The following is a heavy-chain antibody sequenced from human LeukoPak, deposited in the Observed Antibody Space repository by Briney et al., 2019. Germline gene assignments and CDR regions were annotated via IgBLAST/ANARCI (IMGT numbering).Heavy chain of an antibody. D-gene: IGHD2-15*01. CDR2: ISYDGSNK. CDR1: GFTFKSYA. CDR3: AREVEGMDV. Sequence: GGSLRLSCSASGFTFKSYAMHWVRQAPGKGLEWVTVISYDGSNKYYADSVKGRFTISRDNSKYTLYLQMNSLRAEDTAVYYCAREVEGMDVWGQGTTVTVSS. J-gene: IGHJ6*02. V-gene: IGHV3-30-3*01.